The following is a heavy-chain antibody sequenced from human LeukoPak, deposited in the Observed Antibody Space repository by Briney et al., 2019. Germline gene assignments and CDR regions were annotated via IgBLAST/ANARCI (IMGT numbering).Heavy chain of an antibody. CDR3: AKDLSYTSGSSDY. Sequence: GSLRLSCAASGFPFSAFAMTWVRQAPGKGLEWVSTITSDGDNTYSADSVKGRITFSRDNSKNTLSLQLRSLRAEDTAVYYCAKDLSYTSGSSDYWGQGTLVTVSS. CDR1: GFPFSAFA. J-gene: IGHJ4*02. CDR2: ITSDGDNT. V-gene: IGHV3-23*01. D-gene: IGHD6-19*01.